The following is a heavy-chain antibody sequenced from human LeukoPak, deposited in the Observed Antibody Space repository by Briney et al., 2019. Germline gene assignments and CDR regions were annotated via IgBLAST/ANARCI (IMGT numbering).Heavy chain of an antibody. CDR2: IYYSGST. CDR3: TSYIAAAGTGGAFDI. Sequence: SETLSLTCTVSGGSISSSYYYWGWIRQPPGKGLEWIGSIYYSGSTYYNPSLKSRVTISVDTSKNQFSLKLSSVTAADTAVCYCTSYIAAAGTGGAFDIWGQGTMVTVSS. CDR1: GGSISSSYYY. V-gene: IGHV4-39*01. D-gene: IGHD6-13*01. J-gene: IGHJ3*02.